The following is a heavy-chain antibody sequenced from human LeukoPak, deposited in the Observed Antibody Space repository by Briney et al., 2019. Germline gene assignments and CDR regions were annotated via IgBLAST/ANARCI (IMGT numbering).Heavy chain of an antibody. CDR2: ISYDGSNK. J-gene: IGHJ6*03. Sequence: GGSLRLSCAASGFTFSSYAMHWVRQAPGKGLEWVAVISYDGSNKYYADSVKGRFTISRDNSKNTLYLQMNSLRAEDTAVYYCARGPQFDRLYYYYMDVWGKGTTVTVSS. V-gene: IGHV3-30*04. D-gene: IGHD5-24*01. CDR1: GFTFSSYA. CDR3: ARGPQFDRLYYYYMDV.